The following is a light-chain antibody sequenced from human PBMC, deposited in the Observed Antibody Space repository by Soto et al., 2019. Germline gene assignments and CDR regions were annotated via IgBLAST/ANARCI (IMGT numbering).Light chain of an antibody. V-gene: IGLV2-14*01. Sequence: QSALTQPASVSGSPGQSITISCTGTSSDVGGYNYVTWYQQHPGKAPKLMIYEVSNRPSGVSNRFSGSQSGSTASLTISGLQAEDEADYYCSSYTSSSNYVFGTGTKVTVL. J-gene: IGLJ1*01. CDR2: EVS. CDR3: SSYTSSSNYV. CDR1: SSDVGGYNY.